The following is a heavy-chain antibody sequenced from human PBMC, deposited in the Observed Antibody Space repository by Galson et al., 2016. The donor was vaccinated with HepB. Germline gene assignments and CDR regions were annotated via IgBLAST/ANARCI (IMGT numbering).Heavy chain of an antibody. CDR2: INHSGST. CDR1: GGSFSGYY. Sequence: SETLSLTCAVYGGSFSGYYWSWIRQSPGKGLEWIGEINHSGSTNYNPSLNNQVTISVVASKNQFSLKMNAVTAAETDVYYCARVMTTVRRRFGRTLTSYAMDVWGQGTTVTVTS. J-gene: IGHJ6*02. CDR3: ARVMTTVRRRFGRTLTSYAMDV. D-gene: IGHD4-11*01. V-gene: IGHV4-34*01.